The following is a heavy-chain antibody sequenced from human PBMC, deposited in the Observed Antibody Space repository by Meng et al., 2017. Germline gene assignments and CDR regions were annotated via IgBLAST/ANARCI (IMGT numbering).Heavy chain of an antibody. J-gene: IGHJ4*02. V-gene: IGHV1-18*01. CDR1: GYTITSYG. D-gene: IGHD1-1*01. CDR3: ARDDLERLSPFDY. Sequence: QIQLVRHGDGVTKTWASVTVSCKAVGYTITSYGTSWVRQAPGQGLEWMGWISAYNGNTTYAQKLQGRVTMTTDTSTSTAYMELRSLRSDDTAVYYWARDDLERLSPFDYWGQGTLVTVSS. CDR2: ISAYNGNT.